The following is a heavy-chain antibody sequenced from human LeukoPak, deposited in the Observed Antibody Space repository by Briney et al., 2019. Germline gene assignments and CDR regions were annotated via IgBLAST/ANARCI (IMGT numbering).Heavy chain of an antibody. CDR2: IIPIFGTA. CDR1: GGTFSSYA. J-gene: IGHJ5*02. Sequence: ASVKVSCKASGGTFSSYAISWVRQAPGQGLEWMGGIIPIFGTANYAQKFQGRVTITTDESTSTAYMELSSLRSEDTAVYYCAMVAPAATGRWFDPWGQGTLVTVSS. CDR3: AMVAPAATGRWFDP. V-gene: IGHV1-69*05. D-gene: IGHD2-2*01.